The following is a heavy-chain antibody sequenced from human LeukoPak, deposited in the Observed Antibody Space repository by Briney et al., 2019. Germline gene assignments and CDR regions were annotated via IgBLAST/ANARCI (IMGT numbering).Heavy chain of an antibody. CDR2: IGGSGGST. Sequence: GGSLRLSCAASGFTFSSYAMSWVRQAPGNGLEWVSAIGGSGGSTYYADSVKGRFTISRDNSKNTLYLQMNSLRAEDTAVYYCAKDPVIAEAGHIQDYWGQGTLVTVSS. CDR3: AKDPVIAEAGHIQDY. V-gene: IGHV3-23*01. D-gene: IGHD6-13*01. CDR1: GFTFSSYA. J-gene: IGHJ4*02.